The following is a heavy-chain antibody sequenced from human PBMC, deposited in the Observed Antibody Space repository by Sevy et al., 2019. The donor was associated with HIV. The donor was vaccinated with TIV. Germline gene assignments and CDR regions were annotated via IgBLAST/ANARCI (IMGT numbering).Heavy chain of an antibody. V-gene: IGHV4-34*01. D-gene: IGHD3-22*01. CDR2: INHSGST. CDR3: ARWRGTRITMIVVVVTGYFDY. J-gene: IGHJ4*02. Sequence: SETLSLTCAVYGGSFSDYSWSWIRQPPGKGLEWIGEINHSGSTNYNPSLKSRVTISVDTSKNHFSLKLSSVTAADTAVYYCARWRGTRITMIVVVVTGYFDYWGQGTLVTVSS. CDR1: GGSFSDYS.